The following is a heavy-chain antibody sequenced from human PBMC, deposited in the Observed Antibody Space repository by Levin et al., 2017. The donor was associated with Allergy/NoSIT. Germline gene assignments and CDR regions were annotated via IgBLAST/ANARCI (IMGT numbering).Heavy chain of an antibody. CDR2: ISSSSSYI. J-gene: IGHJ5*02. CDR3: ARTPISFCSSTSCYPNNWFDP. D-gene: IGHD2-2*01. Sequence: GGSLRLSCAASGFTFSSYSMNWVRQAPGKGLEWVSSISSSSSYIYYADSVKGRFTISRDNAKNSLYLQMNSLRAEDTAVYYCARTPISFCSSTSCYPNNWFDPWGQGTLVTVSS. CDR1: GFTFSSYS. V-gene: IGHV3-21*01.